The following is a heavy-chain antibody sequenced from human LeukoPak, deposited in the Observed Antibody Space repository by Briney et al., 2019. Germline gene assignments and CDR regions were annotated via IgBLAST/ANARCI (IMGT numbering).Heavy chain of an antibody. J-gene: IGHJ4*02. Sequence: AGGSLRLSCAASGFTFSHYAMSWVRQAPGKGLEWVSVIYSGGSPYYADSVKGRFTISRDNSKNTLYLQMNSLRAEDTAVYYCARDLNYYDSSGYGHWGQGTLVTVSS. CDR1: GFTFSHYA. D-gene: IGHD3-22*01. CDR2: IYSGGSP. CDR3: ARDLNYYDSSGYGH. V-gene: IGHV3-53*01.